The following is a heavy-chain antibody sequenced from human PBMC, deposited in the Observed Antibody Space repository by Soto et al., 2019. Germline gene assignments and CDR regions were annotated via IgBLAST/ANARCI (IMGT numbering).Heavy chain of an antibody. CDR2: ISGSADST. J-gene: IGHJ6*02. D-gene: IGHD2-8*01. Sequence: EVQLLESGGGLVQPGGSLRLSCAASGFTFSSFALNWVRQAPGKGLEWVSIISGSADSTFYADSVKGRFTISRDNSKNMLYLQMNSLRAEDTAVYYCAKTRGAMIYAISVYGMDVWGQGTTVTVSS. CDR3: AKTRGAMIYAISVYGMDV. V-gene: IGHV3-23*01. CDR1: GFTFSSFA.